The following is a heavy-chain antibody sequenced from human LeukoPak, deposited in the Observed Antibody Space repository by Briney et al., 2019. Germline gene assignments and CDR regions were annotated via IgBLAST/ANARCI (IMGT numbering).Heavy chain of an antibody. V-gene: IGHV4-31*03. CDR2: IYYSGST. J-gene: IGHJ4*02. CDR1: GDSISSGGNY. D-gene: IGHD5-12*01. CDR3: ARWGNSGYASGYFDY. Sequence: SETLSLTCTVSGDSISSGGNYWSWLRQHPGKGLEWIGYIYYSGSTYYHPSLKSRLTISVDTSNNQFSLKLSSVTAADTAVYYCARWGNSGYASGYFDYWGQGTLVTVSS.